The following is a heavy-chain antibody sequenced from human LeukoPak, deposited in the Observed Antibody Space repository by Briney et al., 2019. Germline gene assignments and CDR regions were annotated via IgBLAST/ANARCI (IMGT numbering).Heavy chain of an antibody. D-gene: IGHD2-15*01. J-gene: IGHJ6*03. V-gene: IGHV3-48*04. CDR1: GFIFSTYS. CDR2: ISSGSNTI. Sequence: GGSLRLSCAASGFIFSTYSMKWVRQAPGKGVEWVSYISSGSNTIYYPESVQGRFTLSRDNAHNSLHLQMNSLRAEDAAVYYCARGCSGGTCKQYMDVWGKGTTVTVSS. CDR3: ARGCSGGTCKQYMDV.